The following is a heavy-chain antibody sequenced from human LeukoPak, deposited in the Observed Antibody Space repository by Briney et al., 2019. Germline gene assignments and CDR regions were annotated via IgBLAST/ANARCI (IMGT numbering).Heavy chain of an antibody. Sequence: PGGSLRLSCAASGLTFSSYSMNWVRQAPGKGLEWVSSISSSSNYIYYADSVKGRFTISRDNARNSLYLQMNSLRAEDTAVYYCARAQDVYCSGGSCTAFDIWGQGTMVTVS. D-gene: IGHD2-15*01. V-gene: IGHV3-21*01. CDR3: ARAQDVYCSGGSCTAFDI. CDR2: ISSSSNYI. CDR1: GLTFSSYS. J-gene: IGHJ3*02.